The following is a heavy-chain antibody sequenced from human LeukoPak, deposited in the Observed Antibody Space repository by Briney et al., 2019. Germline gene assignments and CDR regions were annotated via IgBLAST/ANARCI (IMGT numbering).Heavy chain of an antibody. V-gene: IGHV3-7*01. J-gene: IGHJ3*02. D-gene: IGHD3-3*01. CDR1: GFTFSSYW. CDR3: AKDPLRFSWGFGAFDI. Sequence: GGSLRLSCAASGFTFSSYWMSWVRQAPGKGLEWVANIKQDGSEKYYVDSVKGRFTISRDNAKNSLYLQMNSLRAEDTAVYYCAKDPLRFSWGFGAFDIWGQGTMVTVSS. CDR2: IKQDGSEK.